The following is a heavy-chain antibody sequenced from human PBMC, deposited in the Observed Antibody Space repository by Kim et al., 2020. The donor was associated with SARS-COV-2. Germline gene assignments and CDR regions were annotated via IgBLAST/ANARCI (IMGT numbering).Heavy chain of an antibody. CDR3: ASAQWGYYYDSSGYYPVY. Sequence: GGSLRLSCAASGFTFSSYAMSWVRQAPGKGLEWVSAISGSGGSTYYADSVKGRFTISRDNSKNTLYLQMNSLRAEDTAVYYCASAQWGYYYDSSGYYPVYWGQGTLVTVSS. D-gene: IGHD3-22*01. J-gene: IGHJ4*02. CDR2: ISGSGGST. CDR1: GFTFSSYA. V-gene: IGHV3-23*01.